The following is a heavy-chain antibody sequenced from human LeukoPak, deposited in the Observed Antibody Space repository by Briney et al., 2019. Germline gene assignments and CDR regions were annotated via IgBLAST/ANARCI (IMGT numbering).Heavy chain of an antibody. CDR2: MYYSGST. CDR1: GGSISSSSHY. CDR3: ARGARYCSSTSCFPYNWFDP. J-gene: IGHJ5*02. D-gene: IGHD2-2*01. V-gene: IGHV4-39*01. Sequence: SETLSLTCTVSGGSISSSSHYWGWIRQPPGKGLEWIGSMYYSGSTYYNPSLKSRVAMFVDTSKNQFSLKLSSVTAADTAVYYCARGARYCSSTSCFPYNWFDPWGQGTLVTVSS.